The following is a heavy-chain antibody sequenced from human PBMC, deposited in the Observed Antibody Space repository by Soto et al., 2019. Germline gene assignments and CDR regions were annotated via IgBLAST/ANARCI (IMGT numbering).Heavy chain of an antibody. Sequence: ASVKVSCKASGYTFTSYAMHWVRQAPGQRLEWTGWINAGNGNTKYSQKFQGRVTITADKSTSTAYMELSSLRSEDTAVYYCARDGFDYYDSSGSIDVYYYGMDVWGQGTTVTVSS. CDR3: ARDGFDYYDSSGSIDVYYYGMDV. J-gene: IGHJ6*02. CDR2: INAGNGNT. D-gene: IGHD3-22*01. CDR1: GYTFTSYA. V-gene: IGHV1-3*01.